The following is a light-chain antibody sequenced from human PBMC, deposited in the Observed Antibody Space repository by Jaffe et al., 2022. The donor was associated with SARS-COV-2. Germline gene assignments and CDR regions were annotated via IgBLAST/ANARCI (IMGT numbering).Light chain of an antibody. CDR1: QSISSH. Sequence: DIQMTQSPSSLSASVGDRVTITCRASQSISSHLNWYQQKPGKAPNLLIYAASSLQSGVPSRFSGSGSGTDFTLTISSLQPEDSATYYCQQTYSTPLFTFGPGTRVDVK. CDR2: AAS. V-gene: IGKV1-39*01. J-gene: IGKJ3*01. CDR3: QQTYSTPLFT.